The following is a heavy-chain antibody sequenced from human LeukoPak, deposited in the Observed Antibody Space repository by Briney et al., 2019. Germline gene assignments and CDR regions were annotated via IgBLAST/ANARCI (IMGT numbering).Heavy chain of an antibody. Sequence: GGSLRLSCAASGFTFDDYAMHWVRQAPGKGLEWVSGISWNSGSIGYADSVKGRFTISRDNAKNSLYLQMNSLRAEDTALYYCAKDQNRVYYDIFTGYFYGMDVWGQGTTVTVS. CDR1: GFTFDDYA. CDR2: ISWNSGSI. D-gene: IGHD3-9*01. CDR3: AKDQNRVYYDIFTGYFYGMDV. J-gene: IGHJ6*02. V-gene: IGHV3-9*01.